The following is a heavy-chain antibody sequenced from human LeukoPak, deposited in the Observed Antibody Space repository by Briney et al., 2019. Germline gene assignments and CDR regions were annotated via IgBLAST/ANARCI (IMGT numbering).Heavy chain of an antibody. V-gene: IGHV2-5*02. D-gene: IGHD6-13*01. J-gene: IGHJ3*02. CDR1: GFSLSTSGVG. CDR2: IYWDDDK. Sequence: SGPTLVKPTQTLTLTCTFSGFSLSTSGVGVGWIRQPPGKALEWLALIYWDDDKRYSPSLKSRLTITKDTSKNQVVLTMTNMDPVDTATYYCAHRSWQQLADDAFDIWGQGTMVTVSS. CDR3: AHRSWQQLADDAFDI.